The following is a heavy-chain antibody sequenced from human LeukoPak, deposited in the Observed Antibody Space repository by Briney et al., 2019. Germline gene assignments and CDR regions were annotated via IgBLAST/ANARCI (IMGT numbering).Heavy chain of an antibody. CDR3: ARDFSQYYYDSSGYWDY. D-gene: IGHD3-22*01. CDR1: GGSISSYY. CDR2: IYYSGST. J-gene: IGHJ4*02. Sequence: SETLSLTCTVSGGSISSYYWSWIRQPPGRGLEWIGYIYYSGSTNYNPSLKRRVTISVDTSKNQFSLKLSSVPAADTAVYYCARDFSQYYYDSSGYWDYWGQGTLVTVSS. V-gene: IGHV4-59*01.